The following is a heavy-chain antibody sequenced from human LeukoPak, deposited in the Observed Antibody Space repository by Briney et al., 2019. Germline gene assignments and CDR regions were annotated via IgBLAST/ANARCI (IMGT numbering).Heavy chain of an antibody. J-gene: IGHJ4*02. Sequence: ASVNVSCKASGYAFTNYAVQWVRQAPGQRLEWMGWVNAGNGDTRYSPKFQGRVTIARDTSASTACMELSSLTSEDTAVYYCARGRWVGTTQAYYLDFWGQGTLVTVSS. V-gene: IGHV1-3*01. CDR2: VNAGNGDT. CDR3: ARGRWVGTTQAYYLDF. D-gene: IGHD1-26*01. CDR1: GYAFTNYA.